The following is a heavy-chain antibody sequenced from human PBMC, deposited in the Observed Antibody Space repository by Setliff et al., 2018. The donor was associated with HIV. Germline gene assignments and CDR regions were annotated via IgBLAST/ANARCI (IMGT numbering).Heavy chain of an antibody. V-gene: IGHV3-7*01. CDR1: EFIFSNYW. CDR2: IKPDGTEK. CDR3: ARGARGYSYG. D-gene: IGHD5-18*01. Sequence: GGSLRLSCVASEFIFSNYWMNWVRQAPGKGLEWVANIKPDGTEKNYMDSVKGRFTISRDNAKRSLYLQMSSLRAEDTAVYYCARGARGYSYGWGQGTLVTVSS. J-gene: IGHJ4*02.